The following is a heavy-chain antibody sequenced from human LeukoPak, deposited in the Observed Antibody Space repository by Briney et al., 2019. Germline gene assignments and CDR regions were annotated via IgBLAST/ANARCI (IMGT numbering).Heavy chain of an antibody. J-gene: IGHJ4*02. Sequence: ASVKISCKASGYTVTSYFMHWARQAPGQGLEWMEIINPSGGSTSSPERFQGGVTMTRDMSTSTAYMELTSMRSDATAVYYCARAALRVRRGNYQDTSGDYYFDYWGQGTLVTVSS. D-gene: IGHD3-22*01. V-gene: IGHV1-46*01. CDR1: GYTVTSYF. CDR3: ARAALRVRRGNYQDTSGDYYFDY. CDR2: INPSGGST.